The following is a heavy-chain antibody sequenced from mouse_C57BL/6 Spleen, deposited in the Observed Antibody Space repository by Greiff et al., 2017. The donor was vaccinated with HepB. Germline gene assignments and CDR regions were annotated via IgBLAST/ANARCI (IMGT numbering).Heavy chain of an antibody. J-gene: IGHJ4*01. CDR3: TIWLLPFYAMDY. CDR2: IRNKANNHAT. D-gene: IGHD2-3*01. V-gene: IGHV6-6*01. CDR1: GFTFSDAW. Sequence: EVKLVESGGGLVQPGGSMKLSCAASGFTFSDAWMDWVRQSPEKGLEWVAEIRNKANNHATYYAESVKGRFTISRDDSKSSVYLQMNSLRAEDTGIYYCTIWLLPFYAMDYWGQGTSVTVSS.